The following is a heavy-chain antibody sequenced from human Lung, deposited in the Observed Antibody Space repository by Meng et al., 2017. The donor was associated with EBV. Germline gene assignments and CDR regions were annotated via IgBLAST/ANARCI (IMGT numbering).Heavy chain of an antibody. D-gene: IGHD5-18*01. Sequence: QVQLQESGPGLVKPSQTPSLTCTVSGGSISSGGHYWSWIRQHPGKSLEWIGYIYYSGSTYYNPSLKSLVSISVDTSNNQFSLKLSSVTAADTAVYYCARAVDTGYFDYWGQGTLVTVFS. J-gene: IGHJ4*02. CDR2: IYYSGST. CDR1: GGSISSGGHY. V-gene: IGHV4-31*01. CDR3: ARAVDTGYFDY.